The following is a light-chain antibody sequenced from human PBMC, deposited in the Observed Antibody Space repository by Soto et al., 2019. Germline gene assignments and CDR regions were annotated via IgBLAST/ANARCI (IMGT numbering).Light chain of an antibody. CDR2: GAS. V-gene: IGKV3-20*01. J-gene: IGKJ4*01. Sequence: EIGLTQSPCTLSLSAGERATLSCRASQSVSSSYLAWYQQKPLQAPRLLIYGASSTAHGIPDSFSGSGSGTDFTLTISRLEPGDFAVYYGQQYGSSPLTVGGGTKVEIK. CDR1: QSVSSSY. CDR3: QQYGSSPLT.